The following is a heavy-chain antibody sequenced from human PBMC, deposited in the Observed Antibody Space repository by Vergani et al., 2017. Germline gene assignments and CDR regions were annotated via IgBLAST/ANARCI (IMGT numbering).Heavy chain of an antibody. CDR1: GYSFTTYW. V-gene: IGHV5-10-1*03. Sequence: EVQLVQSGAEVKKPGESLRISCKGSGYSFTTYWITWVRQMPGKGLEWMGRIDPSDSYTSYSPSFQGHVTISGDKSTSTVYLQWSSLKASDTAMYYCARHQTGGGGRLVVDYWGQGTLVTVSS. CDR2: IDPSDSYT. D-gene: IGHD3-9*01. CDR3: ARHQTGGGGRLVVDY. J-gene: IGHJ4*02.